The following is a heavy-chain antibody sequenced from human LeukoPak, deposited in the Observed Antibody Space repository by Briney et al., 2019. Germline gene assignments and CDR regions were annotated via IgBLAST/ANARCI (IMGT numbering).Heavy chain of an antibody. Sequence: PGGSLRLSCAASGFTVSSSYMTWVRQAPGKGLEWVLIIYSGGNTYYADSVQGRFTISRDNSKNTLYLQMNSLRAEDTAVYHCASSREATSNWFVYWGQGTLVTVSS. V-gene: IGHV3-66*01. CDR2: IYSGGNT. J-gene: IGHJ5*01. CDR1: GFTVSSSY. D-gene: IGHD2-2*01. CDR3: ASSREATSNWFVY.